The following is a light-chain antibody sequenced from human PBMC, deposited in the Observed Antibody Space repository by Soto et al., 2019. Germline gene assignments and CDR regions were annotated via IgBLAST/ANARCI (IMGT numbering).Light chain of an antibody. V-gene: IGKV3-11*01. Sequence: EIVLTQSPATLSLSPGERATLSCRASQSVSSYLAWYQQKXXXXXXXXXXXXXXRAPGIHARSSGSGTGKDFTLTIRSLEPEESAVYHCQQRSNGPSITFGQGTRRESK. J-gene: IGKJ5*01. CDR3: QQRSNGPSIT. CDR1: QSVSSY. CDR2: XXX.